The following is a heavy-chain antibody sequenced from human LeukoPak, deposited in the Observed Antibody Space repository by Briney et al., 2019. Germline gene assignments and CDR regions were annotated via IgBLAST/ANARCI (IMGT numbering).Heavy chain of an antibody. Sequence: GGSLRLSCAASGFTFSSYWMHWVRQAPGKGLVWVSRINSDGSSTSYADSVKGRFTISRDNAKNTLYLQMNSLRAEDTAVYYCASYRSNYYYMDVWGKGTTATVSS. CDR2: INSDGSST. J-gene: IGHJ6*03. D-gene: IGHD2-2*01. CDR1: GFTFSSYW. CDR3: ASYRSNYYYMDV. V-gene: IGHV3-74*01.